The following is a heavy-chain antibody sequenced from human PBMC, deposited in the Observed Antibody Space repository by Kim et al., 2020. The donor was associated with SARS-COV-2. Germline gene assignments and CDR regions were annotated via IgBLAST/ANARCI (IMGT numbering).Heavy chain of an antibody. CDR1: GSTFSSYA. D-gene: IGHD3-22*01. CDR2: ISGSGGST. J-gene: IGHJ5*02. V-gene: IGHV3-23*01. Sequence: GGSLRLSCAASGSTFSSYAMSWVRQAPGKGLEWVSAISGSGGSTYYADSVKGRFTISRDNSKNTLYLQMNSLRAEDTAVYYCAKWGSSGYYSAALDNWCDPWGQGTLVTVSS. CDR3: AKWGSSGYYSAALDNWCDP.